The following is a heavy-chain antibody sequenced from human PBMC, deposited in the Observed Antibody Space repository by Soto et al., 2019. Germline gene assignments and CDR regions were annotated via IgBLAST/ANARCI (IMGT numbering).Heavy chain of an antibody. Sequence: SVKVSCKASGGTFSSYAISWVRQAPGQGLEWMGGIIPIFGTANYAQKFQGRVTITADESTSTAYMELSSLRSEDTAVYYCASPKVTYCSGGSCYSGLDYWGQGTLVTVSS. CDR2: IIPIFGTA. D-gene: IGHD2-15*01. V-gene: IGHV1-69*13. CDR3: ASPKVTYCSGGSCYSGLDY. J-gene: IGHJ4*02. CDR1: GGTFSSYA.